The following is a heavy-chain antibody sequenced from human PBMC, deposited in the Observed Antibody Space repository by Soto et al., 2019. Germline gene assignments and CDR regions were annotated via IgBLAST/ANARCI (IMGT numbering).Heavy chain of an antibody. V-gene: IGHV1-18*01. CDR3: ARGGQYRYFDY. D-gene: IGHD2-2*02. CDR2: ISPYNGDT. CDR1: GYTFTLFG. Sequence: QVQLVQSGAEVKKPGASVKVSCTTSGYTFTLFGITWVRQAPGQALEWMGWISPYNGDTKYAEKLEGRVTLTTDTSTDTAYMDLTSLTSDDTAEYYCARGGQYRYFDYWGPGTLVSFSA. J-gene: IGHJ4*02.